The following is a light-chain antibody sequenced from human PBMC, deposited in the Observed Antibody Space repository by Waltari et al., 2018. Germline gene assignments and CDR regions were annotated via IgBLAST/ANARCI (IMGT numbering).Light chain of an antibody. CDR3: QHYGNSRWT. J-gene: IGKJ1*01. CDR1: QTFRGRY. CDR2: GAS. V-gene: IGKV3-20*01. Sequence: EIVMTQSPGTLSLAPGERATVSCRASQTFRGRYIMWYQQKSGQAPRLLIQGASKRAAGLPDRFSGSGSGTDFTLTISTVEPEDFAVYHCQHYGNSRWTFGQGT.